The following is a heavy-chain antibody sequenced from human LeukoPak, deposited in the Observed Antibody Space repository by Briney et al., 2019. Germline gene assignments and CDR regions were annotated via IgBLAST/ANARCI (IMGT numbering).Heavy chain of an antibody. CDR2: IRYDGSNK. CDR3: AKEGYSTPWLVYYYYYMDV. J-gene: IGHJ6*03. Sequence: AGGSLRLSCAASGFTFSSYAMHWVRQAPGKGLEWVAFIRYDGSNKYYADSVKGRFTISRDNSKNTLYLQMNSLRAEDTAVYYCAKEGYSTPWLVYYYYYMDVWGKGTTVTVSS. CDR1: GFTFSSYA. D-gene: IGHD6-13*01. V-gene: IGHV3-30*02.